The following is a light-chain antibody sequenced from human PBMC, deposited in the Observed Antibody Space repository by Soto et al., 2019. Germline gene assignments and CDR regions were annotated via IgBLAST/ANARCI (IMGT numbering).Light chain of an antibody. J-gene: IGLJ2*01. CDR3: SSYVGTYGLL. CDR1: SSDVGNYNY. V-gene: IGLV2-11*01. Sequence: QSALTQPRSVSGSPGQSVTISCTGTSSDVGNYNYVSWSRHHPGKAPKVLIYDVSKRPSGVTDRFAGSKSGNTASLTASGRQAEDEADYYCSSYVGTYGLLFGGGTKLAVL. CDR2: DVS.